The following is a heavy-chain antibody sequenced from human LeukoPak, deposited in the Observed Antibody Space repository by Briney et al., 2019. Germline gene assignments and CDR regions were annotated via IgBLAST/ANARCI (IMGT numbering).Heavy chain of an antibody. J-gene: IGHJ6*03. D-gene: IGHD3-3*02. Sequence: SETLSLTCAVFGRSFSGYYWSWIRQPPGMGLEWIGKINHSGSTNYNPSLRSRVTISVDTSKNQFSLKLRSVTAADTAVYYCARELTHFWSGLYMDVWGKGTTVTVSS. CDR2: INHSGST. V-gene: IGHV4-34*01. CDR1: GRSFSGYY. CDR3: ARELTHFWSGLYMDV.